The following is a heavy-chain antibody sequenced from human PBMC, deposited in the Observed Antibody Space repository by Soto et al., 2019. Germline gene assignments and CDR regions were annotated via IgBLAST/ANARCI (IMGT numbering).Heavy chain of an antibody. CDR2: IAPSSSSI. CDR1: GFIFSGYS. Sequence: EVRLVESGGGLVKPGGSLRLSCAASGFIFSGYSMTWVRQTPGKGLEWVSSIAPSSSSIYYADSVKGRFAISRDNTENSLFLPMNSLRADDTAEYYCARVRCSTTRCQVPYYLDCWGQGTLVTVSS. J-gene: IGHJ4*02. CDR3: ARVRCSTTRCQVPYYLDC. D-gene: IGHD2-2*01. V-gene: IGHV3-21*01.